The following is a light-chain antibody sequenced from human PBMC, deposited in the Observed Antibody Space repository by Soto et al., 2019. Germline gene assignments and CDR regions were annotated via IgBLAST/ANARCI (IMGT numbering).Light chain of an antibody. CDR3: QHSYSTPA. Sequence: DIQMTQSPSSLSASVGDRVTITCRASQTISSPLSWYQQKPGKVPKLLIYATSRLQSGVPSRFSGSRSGTDFTLTISSLRPEDFATYYCQHSYSTPAFGQGTRLEIK. V-gene: IGKV1-39*01. CDR2: ATS. CDR1: QTISSP. J-gene: IGKJ5*01.